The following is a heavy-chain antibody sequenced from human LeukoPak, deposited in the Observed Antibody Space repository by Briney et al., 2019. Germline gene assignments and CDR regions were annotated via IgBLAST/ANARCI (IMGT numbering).Heavy chain of an antibody. V-gene: IGHV3-21*01. Sequence: PGGSLRLSCAASGFTFSSYSMNWVRQAPGKGLEWVSSISSSSSYIYYADSVKGRFTISRDNAKNSLYLQMNSLRAADTAVYYCAREASSGWAGVYYFDYWGQGTLVTASS. CDR1: GFTFSSYS. CDR2: ISSSSSYI. J-gene: IGHJ4*02. D-gene: IGHD6-19*01. CDR3: AREASSGWAGVYYFDY.